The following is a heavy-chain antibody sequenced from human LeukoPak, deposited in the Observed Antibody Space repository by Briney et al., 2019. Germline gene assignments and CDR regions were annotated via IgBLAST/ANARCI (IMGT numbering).Heavy chain of an antibody. V-gene: IGHV1-18*01. CDR2: ISAYNGNT. D-gene: IGHD3-22*01. CDR3: GRRFYDSSGYYDDAFDI. CDR1: GYTFTSYG. J-gene: IGHJ3*02. Sequence: ASVKVSCKASGYTFTSYGISWVRQAPGHGLEWMGWISAYNGNTNYAQKLQGRVTMTTDTSTGTAYMELRSLRSDDTAVYYCGRRFYDSSGYYDDAFDIWGQGTMVTVSS.